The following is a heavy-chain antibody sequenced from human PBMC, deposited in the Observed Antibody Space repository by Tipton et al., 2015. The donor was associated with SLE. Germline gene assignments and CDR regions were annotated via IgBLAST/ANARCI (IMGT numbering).Heavy chain of an antibody. Sequence: TLSLTCSVSGGSISAFYWSWIRQPPGKGLEWVGEINHSGSTNYNPSLKSRVTISVDTSKNQFSLNLRSVTAADTAVYYCARGQYKRDYWGQGTLVTVSS. CDR2: INHSGST. J-gene: IGHJ4*02. V-gene: IGHV4-34*01. CDR3: ARGQYKRDY. CDR1: GGSISAFY. D-gene: IGHD1-1*01.